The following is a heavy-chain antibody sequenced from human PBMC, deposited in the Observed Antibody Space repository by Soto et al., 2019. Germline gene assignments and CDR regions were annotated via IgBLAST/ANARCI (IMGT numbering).Heavy chain of an antibody. V-gene: IGHV4-59*01. CDR3: ARAGGNSWADY. CDR1: GGSISSYY. CDR2: IYYSGST. Sequence: SETLSLTCTVSGGSISSYYWSWIRQPPGKGLEWIGYIYYSGSTNYNPSLKSQVTISVDTSKNQFSLKLSSVTAADTAVYYCARAGGNSWADYWGQGTLVTVSS. J-gene: IGHJ4*02. D-gene: IGHD2-21*02.